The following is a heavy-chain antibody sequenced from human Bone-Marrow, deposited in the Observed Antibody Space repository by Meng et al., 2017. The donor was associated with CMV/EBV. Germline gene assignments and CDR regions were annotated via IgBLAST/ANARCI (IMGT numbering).Heavy chain of an antibody. J-gene: IGHJ4*02. CDR2: IYWNDDK. CDR3: AHHDYDFLFDY. V-gene: IGHV2-5*01. CDR1: GFSLSTSGVG. Sequence: SGPTLVKPTQTLTLTFTFSGFSLSTSGVGVGWIRQPPGKALEWLALIYWNDDKRYSPSLKSRLTITKDTSKNQVVLTITNMDPVDTATYYCAHHDYDFLFDYWGQGTLVTFSS. D-gene: IGHD3-3*01.